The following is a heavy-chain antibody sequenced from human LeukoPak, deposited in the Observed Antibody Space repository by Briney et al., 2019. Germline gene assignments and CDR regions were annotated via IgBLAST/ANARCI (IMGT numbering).Heavy chain of an antibody. V-gene: IGHV1-69*01. D-gene: IGHD5-24*01. CDR3: ARDLLDGYNSYYYYGMDV. Sequence: GASVKVSCKASGGTFSSYAISWVGQAPGQGLEWMGGIIPIFGTANYAQKFQGRVTITADESTSTAYMELSSLRSEDTAVYYCARDLLDGYNSYYYYGMDVWGQGTTVTVSS. CDR1: GGTFSSYA. J-gene: IGHJ6*02. CDR2: IIPIFGTA.